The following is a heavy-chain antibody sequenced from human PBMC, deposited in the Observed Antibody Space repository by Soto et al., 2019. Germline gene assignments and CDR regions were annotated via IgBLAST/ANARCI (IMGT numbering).Heavy chain of an antibody. CDR3: AREGHDFWSGYYLDY. V-gene: IGHV1-69*04. J-gene: IGHJ4*02. D-gene: IGHD3-3*01. Sequence: ASVKVSCKASGGTFSSYTISWLRQAPGQGLEWMGRIIPILGIANYAQKFQGRVTIIADKSTSTAYMELSSLRSEDTAVYYCAREGHDFWSGYYLDYWGQGTLVTVSS. CDR2: IIPILGIA. CDR1: GGTFSSYT.